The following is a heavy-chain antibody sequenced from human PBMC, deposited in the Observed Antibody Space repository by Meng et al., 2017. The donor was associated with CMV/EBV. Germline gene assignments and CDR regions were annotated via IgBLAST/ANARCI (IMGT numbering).Heavy chain of an antibody. D-gene: IGHD3-3*01. CDR1: GFTFSSYS. J-gene: IGHJ6*02. Sequence: GESLKISCAASGFTFSSYSMNWVRQAPGKGLEWVSSISSSSSYIYYADSVKGRFTISRDNAKNSLYLQMNSLRAEDTAVYYCARDQSDYDFWSGWSYGMDVWGQGTTVTVSS. V-gene: IGHV3-21*01. CDR2: ISSSSSYI. CDR3: ARDQSDYDFWSGWSYGMDV.